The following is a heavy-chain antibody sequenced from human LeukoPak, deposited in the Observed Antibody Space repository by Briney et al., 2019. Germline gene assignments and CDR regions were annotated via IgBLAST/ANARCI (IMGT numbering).Heavy chain of an antibody. V-gene: IGHV4-31*03. CDR3: AGGPDRAKVGY. CDR1: SGSISSADYY. Sequence: PSETLSLTCTVSSGSISSADYYWNWDRQHPGKGLEWIGYIYYSGTTFYNPSLKSRISISLDTSKNQFSLRLSSVTAADTAVYYCAGGPDRAKVGYWGQGALVTVSS. D-gene: IGHD1-26*01. J-gene: IGHJ4*02. CDR2: IYYSGTT.